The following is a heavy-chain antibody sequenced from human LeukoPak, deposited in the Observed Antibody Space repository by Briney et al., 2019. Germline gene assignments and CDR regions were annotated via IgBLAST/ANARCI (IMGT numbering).Heavy chain of an antibody. V-gene: IGHV3-30*02. CDR3: AKDPRRGRTPVGPDY. D-gene: IGHD1-26*01. Sequence: PGGSLRLSCAASGFTFSSYGMHWVRRAPGKGLEWVTFIRYDGRDKYYADSVKGRFTISRDNSKNTAFLQMNSLRAEDTAVYYCAKDPRRGRTPVGPDYWGQGTLVTVSS. CDR2: IRYDGRDK. CDR1: GFTFSSYG. J-gene: IGHJ4*02.